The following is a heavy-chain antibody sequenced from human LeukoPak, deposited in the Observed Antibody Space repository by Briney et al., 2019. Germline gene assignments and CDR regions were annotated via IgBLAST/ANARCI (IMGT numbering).Heavy chain of an antibody. D-gene: IGHD3-10*01. CDR1: GYTFTSYY. CDR3: ARSPMVRGVIITD. J-gene: IGHJ4*02. Sequence: ASVKVSCKASGYTFTSYYMHWVRQAPGQGLEWMGWINPNSGGTNYAQKFQGRVTMTRDTSISTAYMELSRLRSDDTAVYYCARSPMVRGVIITDWGQGTLVTVSS. V-gene: IGHV1-2*02. CDR2: INPNSGGT.